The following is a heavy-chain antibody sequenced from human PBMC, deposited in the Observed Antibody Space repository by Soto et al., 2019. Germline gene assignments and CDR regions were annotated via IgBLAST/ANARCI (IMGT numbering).Heavy chain of an antibody. D-gene: IGHD1-1*01. V-gene: IGHV5-10-1*01. CDR1: GYSFTSYR. CDR2: IDPSDSYT. Sequence: GESLKISCKGSGYSFTSYRISWVGQMPGKGLGWMGRIDPSDSYTNYSPSFQGHVTISADKSISTAYLQWSSLKASDTAMYYCARRPYNWNDRYYYGMDVWGQGTTVTVSS. CDR3: ARRPYNWNDRYYYGMDV. J-gene: IGHJ6*02.